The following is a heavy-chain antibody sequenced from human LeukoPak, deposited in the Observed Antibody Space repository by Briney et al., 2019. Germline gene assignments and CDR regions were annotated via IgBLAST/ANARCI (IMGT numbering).Heavy chain of an antibody. J-gene: IGHJ4*02. CDR3: ARAGYDSSGYKAALDY. CDR2: IGTAGDT. D-gene: IGHD3-22*01. CDR1: GFTFSNYD. Sequence: GGSLRLSCAASGFTFSNYDMHWVRQATGKGLEWVSAIGTAGDTYYPGSVKGRFTISRENAKNSLYLQMNSLRDEDTAVYFCARAGYDSSGYKAALDYWGQGTLVTVSS. V-gene: IGHV3-13*01.